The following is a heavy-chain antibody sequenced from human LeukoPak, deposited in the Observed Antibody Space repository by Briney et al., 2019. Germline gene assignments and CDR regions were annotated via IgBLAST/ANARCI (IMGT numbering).Heavy chain of an antibody. CDR3: AGYVWGTYRYTNY. J-gene: IGHJ4*02. CDR2: ISGHSDST. D-gene: IGHD3-16*02. V-gene: IGHV3-23*01. Sequence: PGGSLRLSCAASGFTFSSYAMSWIRQAPGQGPEWVSGISGHSDSTYHADSVKGRFTISRDNSKNTLYLQMNSLRAEDTAVYYCAGYVWGTYRYTNYSGQGTLVSVSS. CDR1: GFTFSSYA.